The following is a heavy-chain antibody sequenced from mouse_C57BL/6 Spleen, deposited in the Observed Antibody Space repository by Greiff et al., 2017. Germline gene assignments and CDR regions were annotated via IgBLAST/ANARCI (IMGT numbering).Heavy chain of an antibody. Sequence: QVQLQQSGPELVQPGASVKISCKASGYAFSSSWMNWVKQRPGKGLEWIGRIYPGDGDTNYNGKFKGKATLTADKSSSTAYMQLSSLTSEDSAVYFCARSDGYRGYFDVWGTGTTVTVSS. V-gene: IGHV1-82*01. CDR1: GYAFSSSW. CDR2: IYPGDGDT. D-gene: IGHD2-3*01. CDR3: ARSDGYRGYFDV. J-gene: IGHJ1*03.